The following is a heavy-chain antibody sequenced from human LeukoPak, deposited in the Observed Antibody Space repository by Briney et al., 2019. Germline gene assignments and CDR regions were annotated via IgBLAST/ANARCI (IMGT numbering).Heavy chain of an antibody. CDR1: GGSISSYY. Sequence: KPSETLSRTCTVSGGSISSYYWSWIRQPPGKGLEWIGYIYYSGSTNYNPSLKSRVTISVDTSKNQFSLKLSSVTAADTAVYYCARPIAAAFYGMDVWGQGTTVTVSS. V-gene: IGHV4-59*08. CDR2: IYYSGST. D-gene: IGHD6-13*01. J-gene: IGHJ6*02. CDR3: ARPIAAAFYGMDV.